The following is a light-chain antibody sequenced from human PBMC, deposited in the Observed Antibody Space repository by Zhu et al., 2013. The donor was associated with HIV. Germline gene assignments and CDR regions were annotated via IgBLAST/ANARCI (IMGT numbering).Light chain of an antibody. CDR2: AAS. CDR3: LNDYICPLT. CDR1: QSISSY. Sequence: IQMTQSPSSLSASVGDRVTITCRASQSISSYLNWYQQKPGKAPKLLIYAASSLQSGVPSRFSGSGSGTDFTLTISSLQPEDFATYYCLNDYICPLTFGGGTKVEIK. V-gene: IGKV1-6*01. J-gene: IGKJ4*01.